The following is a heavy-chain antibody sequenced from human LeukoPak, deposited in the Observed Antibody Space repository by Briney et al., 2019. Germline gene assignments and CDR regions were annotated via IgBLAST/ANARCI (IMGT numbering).Heavy chain of an antibody. J-gene: IGHJ4*02. V-gene: IGHV3-23*01. CDR3: AKRGVVIRVILVGFHKEAYYFDS. D-gene: IGHD3-22*01. Sequence: GGSLRLSCAVYGITLSNYGMSWVRRAPGKGLEWVAGISDSGGRTNYADSVNGRFTISRDNPKNTLYLQMNSLRAEDTAVYFCAKRGVVIRVILVGFHKEAYYFDSWGQGALVTVSS. CDR2: ISDSGGRT. CDR1: GITLSNYG.